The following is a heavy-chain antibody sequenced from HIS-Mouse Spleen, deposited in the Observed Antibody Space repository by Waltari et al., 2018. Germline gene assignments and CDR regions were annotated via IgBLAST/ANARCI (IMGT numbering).Heavy chain of an antibody. CDR3: ARDRGIVVVPAAMYNWFDP. CDR1: GGSISSSSYY. CDR2: LSYIGRT. J-gene: IGHJ5*02. Sequence: QLQLQESGPGLVKPSETLSLTCTVSGGSISSSSYYWGWIRQPPGKGLEWIGSLSYIGRTCYNPSLTRRVPSSVATSKNQFSLKLSSVTAADTAVYYCARDRGIVVVPAAMYNWFDPWGQGTLVTVSS. D-gene: IGHD2-2*01. V-gene: IGHV4-39*07.